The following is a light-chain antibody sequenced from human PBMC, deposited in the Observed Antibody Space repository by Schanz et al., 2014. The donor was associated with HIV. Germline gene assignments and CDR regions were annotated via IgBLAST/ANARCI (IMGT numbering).Light chain of an antibody. CDR3: SSYEGIHNWV. CDR2: EVS. Sequence: QSALTQPASGSGSPGQSITISCTGTSSDVGYYDYVSWYQQHPGQAPKVMIYEVSKRPSGVPDRFSGSKSGNTASLTVSGLQAEDEADYYCSSYEGIHNWVFGGGTKLTVL. V-gene: IGLV2-8*01. CDR1: SSDVGYYDY. J-gene: IGLJ2*01.